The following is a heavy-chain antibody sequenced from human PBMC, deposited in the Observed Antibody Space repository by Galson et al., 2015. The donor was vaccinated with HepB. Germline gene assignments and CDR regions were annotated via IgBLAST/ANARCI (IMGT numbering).Heavy chain of an antibody. CDR3: ARAYS. CDR1: GFTFSGSA. D-gene: IGHD3-16*01. J-gene: IGHJ5*02. CDR2: IRSKANSYAT. V-gene: IGHV3-73*01. Sequence: SLRLSCAASGFTFSGSAMHWVRQASGKGLEWVGRIRSKANSYATAYAASVKGRFTISRDNAKNSLYLQMDSLRAEDTAVYYCARAYSWGRGALVTVSS.